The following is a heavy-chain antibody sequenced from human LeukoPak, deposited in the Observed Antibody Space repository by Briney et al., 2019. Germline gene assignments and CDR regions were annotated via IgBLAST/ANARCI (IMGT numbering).Heavy chain of an antibody. CDR3: ARTIAAAGEYYFDY. CDR2: INPLGAST. D-gene: IGHD6-13*01. V-gene: IGHV1-46*01. CDR1: GYIFTSYG. J-gene: IGHJ4*02. Sequence: GASVKVSCKASGYIFTSYGFSWVRQAPGRGFEWMGIINPLGASTSYAQRFQGRVTMTSDTSTSTVSMELSSLRSEDTAVYYCARTIAAAGEYYFDYWGQGTLVTVSS.